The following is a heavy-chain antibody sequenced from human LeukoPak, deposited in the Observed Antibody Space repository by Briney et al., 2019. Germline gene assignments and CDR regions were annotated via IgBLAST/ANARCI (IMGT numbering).Heavy chain of an antibody. V-gene: IGHV3-7*01. CDR2: IKTDGSEK. J-gene: IGHJ3*02. CDR3: AKDGVKSGSYSAFDI. Sequence: PGGSLRLSCAASGFTFSSYAMSWVRQAPGKGLQWVANIKTDGSEKYYVDSVKGRFTISRDNAKNSLYLQMNSLRAEDTAVYYCAKDGVKSGSYSAFDIWGQETMVTVSS. CDR1: GFTFSSYA. D-gene: IGHD1-26*01.